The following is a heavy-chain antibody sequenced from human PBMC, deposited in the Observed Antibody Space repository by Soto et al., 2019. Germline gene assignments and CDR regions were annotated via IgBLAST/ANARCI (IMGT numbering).Heavy chain of an antibody. CDR1: GYTFTSYG. CDR2: IIPIFGTA. D-gene: IGHD5-12*01. J-gene: IGHJ4*02. CDR3: ARDGGGSTGYDFVY. Sequence: SVKVACKASGYTFTSYGISWVRQAPGQGLEWMGGIIPIFGTANYAPKFQGRVTITADKSTSTAYMELSSLRSEDTAVYYCARDGGGSTGYDFVYWGQGTLFTV. V-gene: IGHV1-69*06.